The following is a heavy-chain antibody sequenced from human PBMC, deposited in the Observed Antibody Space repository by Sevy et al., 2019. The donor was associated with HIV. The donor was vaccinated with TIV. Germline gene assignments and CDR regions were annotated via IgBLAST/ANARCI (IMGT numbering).Heavy chain of an antibody. V-gene: IGHV5-51*01. CDR3: AGDWGGYDFWSGYPLLARGGWFDP. J-gene: IGHJ5*02. Sequence: GESLKISCKGSGYSFTSYWIGWVRQMPGKGLEWMGIIYPGDSDTRYSPSFQGQVTISAVKSIGTAYLQWSSLKASDTAMVFCAGDWGGYDFWSGYPLLARGGWFDPWGQGTLVTVSS. CDR2: IYPGDSDT. D-gene: IGHD3-3*01. CDR1: GYSFTSYW.